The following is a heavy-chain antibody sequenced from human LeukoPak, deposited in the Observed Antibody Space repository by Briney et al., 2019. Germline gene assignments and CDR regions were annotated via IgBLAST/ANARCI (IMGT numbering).Heavy chain of an antibody. CDR1: GGSISSYY. CDR3: ARDLRRCSSTSCYGDWFDP. J-gene: IGHJ5*02. Sequence: SETLSLTCTVSGGSISSYYWSWIQQPAGKGLEWIGRIYTSGSTNYNPSLKSRVTMSVDTSKNQFSLKLSSVTAADTAVYYCARDLRRCSSTSCYGDWFDPWGQGTLVTVSS. CDR2: IYTSGST. V-gene: IGHV4-4*07. D-gene: IGHD2-2*01.